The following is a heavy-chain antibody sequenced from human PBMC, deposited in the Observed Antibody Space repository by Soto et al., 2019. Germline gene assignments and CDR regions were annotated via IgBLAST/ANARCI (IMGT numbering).Heavy chain of an antibody. CDR2: IIPIFGTA. V-gene: IGHV1-69*13. D-gene: IGHD3-22*01. CDR3: AREALPERGGYYDSSGSPPDV. Sequence: GXSVKVSCKASGGTFSSYAISWVRQAPGQGLEWMGGIIPIFGTANYAQKFQGRVTITADESTSTAYMELSSLRSEDTAVYYCAREALPERGGYYDSSGSPPDVWGQGTTVTVSS. CDR1: GGTFSSYA. J-gene: IGHJ6*02.